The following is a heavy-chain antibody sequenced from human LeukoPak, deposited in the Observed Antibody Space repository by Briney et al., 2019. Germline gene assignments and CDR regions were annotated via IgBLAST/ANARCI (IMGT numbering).Heavy chain of an antibody. Sequence: SVKVSCKASGGTFSSYAISWVRQAPGQGLEWMGRIIPILGIANYAQKFQGRVTITADKSTSTAYMELSSLRSEDTAVYYCAREAQLWFGELLRFGNWFDPWGQGTLVTVSS. CDR3: AREAQLWFGELLRFGNWFDP. D-gene: IGHD3-10*01. CDR1: GGTFSSYA. V-gene: IGHV1-69*04. J-gene: IGHJ5*02. CDR2: IIPILGIA.